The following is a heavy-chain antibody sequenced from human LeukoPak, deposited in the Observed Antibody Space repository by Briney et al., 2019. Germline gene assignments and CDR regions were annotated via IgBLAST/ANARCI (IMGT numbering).Heavy chain of an antibody. CDR3: AREEVVTSNFDY. CDR2: ISSSSYI. V-gene: IGHV3-21*01. D-gene: IGHD4-23*01. CDR1: GFTFSSYS. J-gene: IGHJ4*02. Sequence: GGSLRLSCAASGFTFSSYSMNWVRQAPGKGLEWVSSISSSSYIYYADSVKGRFTISRDSAKNSLYLQMNSLRAEDTAVYYCAREEVVTSNFDYWGQGTLVTVSS.